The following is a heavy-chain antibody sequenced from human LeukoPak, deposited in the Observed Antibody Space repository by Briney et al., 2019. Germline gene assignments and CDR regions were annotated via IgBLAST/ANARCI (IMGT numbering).Heavy chain of an antibody. J-gene: IGHJ4*02. V-gene: IGHV1-46*01. CDR1: GYSFTSFY. CDR3: ARDAF. Sequence: ASVKVSCKTAGYSFTSFYIHWIRQAPGQGLEWMGMVNPRGGSTVSAQKFQDRVNMTADTSTRTVQMEMTGRRSDDTAIYYCARDAFWGQGTLVTVSS. CDR2: VNPRGGST. D-gene: IGHD3-3*02.